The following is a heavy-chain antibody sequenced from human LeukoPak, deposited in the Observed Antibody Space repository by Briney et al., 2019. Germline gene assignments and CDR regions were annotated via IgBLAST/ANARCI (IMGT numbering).Heavy chain of an antibody. Sequence: PGGSLRLSCAASGFTFSSYGMHWVRQAPGKGLEWVAVIWYDGSNKYYADSVKGRFTISRDNSKNTLYLQMNSLRAEDTAVYYCAKDGASNLLAAAGPSTWFDPWGQGTLVTVSS. J-gene: IGHJ5*02. CDR1: GFTFSSYG. V-gene: IGHV3-33*06. CDR3: AKDGASNLLAAAGPSTWFDP. CDR2: IWYDGSNK. D-gene: IGHD6-13*01.